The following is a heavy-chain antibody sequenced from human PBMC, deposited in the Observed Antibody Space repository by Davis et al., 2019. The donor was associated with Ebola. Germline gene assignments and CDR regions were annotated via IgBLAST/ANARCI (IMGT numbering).Heavy chain of an antibody. Sequence: GESLKISCAASGFTFSSYAMSWVRQAPGKGLEWVSAISGSGGSTYYADSVRGRFTVSRDDAKNSLFLHMNSLRDEDTAMYYCVRDDDTGYGYSEPDYWGQGTLVTVSS. D-gene: IGHD5-12*01. J-gene: IGHJ4*02. CDR1: GFTFSSYA. V-gene: IGHV3-23*01. CDR3: VRDDDTGYGYSEPDY. CDR2: ISGSGGST.